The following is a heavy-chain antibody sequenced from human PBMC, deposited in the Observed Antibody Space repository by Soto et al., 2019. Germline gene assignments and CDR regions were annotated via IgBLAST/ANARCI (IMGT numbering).Heavy chain of an antibody. Sequence: SETLSLTCAVYGGSFSGYYWSWIRQPPGKGLEWIGEINHSGSTNYNPSLKSRVTISVDTSKNQFSLKLSSVTAADTAVYYCARGRVTAAGTHLSWFDPWGQGTLVTVPQ. CDR2: INHSGST. V-gene: IGHV4-34*01. CDR1: GGSFSGYY. CDR3: ARGRVTAAGTHLSWFDP. D-gene: IGHD6-13*01. J-gene: IGHJ5*02.